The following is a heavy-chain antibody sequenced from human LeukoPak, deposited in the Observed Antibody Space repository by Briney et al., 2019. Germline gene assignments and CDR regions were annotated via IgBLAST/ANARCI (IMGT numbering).Heavy chain of an antibody. V-gene: IGHV3-53*01. D-gene: IGHD2/OR15-2a*01. CDR2: IYSGGTT. CDR3: VRDSNLSFDY. J-gene: IGHJ4*02. CDR1: GFSISNNY. Sequence: PWGSLRLSCAASGFSISNNYMTWVRQAPGKGLEWLSVIYSGGTTYYADSVKGRFTISRDNAKDTLYLQMNSLRAEDTAVYYCVRDSNLSFDYWVQGSLVTVSS.